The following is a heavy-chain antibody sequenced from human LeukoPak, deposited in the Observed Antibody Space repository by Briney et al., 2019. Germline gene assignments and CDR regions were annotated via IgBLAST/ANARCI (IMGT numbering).Heavy chain of an antibody. Sequence: ASVKVSCKASGYTFTGYYMHWVRQAPGQGLEWMGWINPNSGGTNYAQKFQGRVTMTRDTSISTAYMELSRLRSDDTAVYHCARDQGYGDLYSDYWGQGTLVTVSS. J-gene: IGHJ4*02. CDR2: INPNSGGT. D-gene: IGHD4-17*01. CDR1: GYTFTGYY. CDR3: ARDQGYGDLYSDY. V-gene: IGHV1-2*02.